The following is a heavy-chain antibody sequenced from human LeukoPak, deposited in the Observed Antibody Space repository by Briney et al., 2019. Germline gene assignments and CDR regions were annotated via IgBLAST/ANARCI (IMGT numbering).Heavy chain of an antibody. CDR3: ARGSYSLDPFDY. D-gene: IGHD1-26*01. Sequence: PGGSLRLSCAASGFTFDDYAMHWVRQVAGKGLEWVSGISWNGGSIGYADSVKGRFTISRDNAKNSLYLQMNSLRAEDTAVYYCARGSYSLDPFDYWGQGTLVTVSS. CDR1: GFTFDDYA. J-gene: IGHJ4*02. CDR2: ISWNGGSI. V-gene: IGHV3-9*01.